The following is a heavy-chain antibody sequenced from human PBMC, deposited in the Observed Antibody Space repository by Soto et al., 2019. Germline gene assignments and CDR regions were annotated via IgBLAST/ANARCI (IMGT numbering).Heavy chain of an antibody. CDR2: INHSGST. CDR3: ARVRITMVRGVMDV. J-gene: IGHJ6*02. D-gene: IGHD3-10*01. Sequence: QVQLQQWGAGLLKPSETLSLTCAVYGGSFSGYYWSWIRQPPGKGLEWIGEINHSGSTNYNPSLKSAVTISVDTSKNQFSLKLSSVTAADTAVYYCARVRITMVRGVMDVWGQGTTVTVSS. CDR1: GGSFSGYY. V-gene: IGHV4-34*01.